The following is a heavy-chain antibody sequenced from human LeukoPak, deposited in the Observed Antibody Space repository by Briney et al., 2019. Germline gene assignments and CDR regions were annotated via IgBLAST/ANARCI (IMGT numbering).Heavy chain of an antibody. CDR3: AIEYSSSSRFQDY. V-gene: IGHV1-69*13. D-gene: IGHD6-6*01. CDR2: IIPIFGTA. CDR1: GYTFTSYD. J-gene: IGHJ4*02. Sequence: VASVKVSCKASGYTFTSYDINWGRQAPGQGLEWMGGIIPIFGTANYAQKFQGRVTITADESTSTAYMELSSLRSEDTAVYYCAIEYSSSSRFQDYWGQGTLVTVSS.